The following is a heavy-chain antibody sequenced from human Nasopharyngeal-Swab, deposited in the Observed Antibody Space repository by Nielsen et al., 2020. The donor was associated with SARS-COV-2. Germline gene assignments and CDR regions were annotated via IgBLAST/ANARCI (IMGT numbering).Heavy chain of an antibody. CDR2: IIPILGIA. D-gene: IGHD4-17*01. CDR3: AATVTTGSYDFDY. J-gene: IGHJ4*02. V-gene: IGHV1-69*02. Sequence: WVRQAPGQGLEWMGRIIPILGIANYAQKSQGRVTITADKSTSTAYMELSSLRSEDTAVYYCAATVTTGSYDFDYWGQGTLVTVS.